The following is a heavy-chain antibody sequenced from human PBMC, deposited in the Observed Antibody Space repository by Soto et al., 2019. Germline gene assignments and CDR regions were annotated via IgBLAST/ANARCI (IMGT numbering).Heavy chain of an antibody. CDR2: INDRGSI. CDR1: GGSFSGYY. Sequence: QVQLQQWGAGPLRPLETLSLTCGVSGGSFSGYYWAWIRQSPGKGLEWIGEINDRGSINYNPSLKSRVSISVDTSKNHYSLNLRSVTAAEAAGYYCARESHDILTGPPWVWYFDLWGRGTLVTVSS. V-gene: IGHV4-34*01. J-gene: IGHJ2*01. D-gene: IGHD3-9*01. CDR3: ARESHDILTGPPWVWYFDL.